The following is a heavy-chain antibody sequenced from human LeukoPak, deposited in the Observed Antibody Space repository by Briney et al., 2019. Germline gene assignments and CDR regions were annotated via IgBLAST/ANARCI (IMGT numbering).Heavy chain of an antibody. Sequence: PGGSLRLSCAASGFTFSSYATHWVRQAPGKGLEWVAVISYDGSNKYYADSVKGRFTISRDNSKNTLYLQMNSLRAEDTAVYYCARDKGSSGYYNFDYWGQGTLVTVSS. V-gene: IGHV3-30*04. CDR2: ISYDGSNK. D-gene: IGHD3-22*01. J-gene: IGHJ4*02. CDR1: GFTFSSYA. CDR3: ARDKGSSGYYNFDY.